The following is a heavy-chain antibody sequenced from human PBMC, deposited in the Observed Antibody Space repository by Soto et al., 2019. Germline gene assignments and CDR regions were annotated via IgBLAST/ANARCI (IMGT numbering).Heavy chain of an antibody. CDR3: SRGLGRRSNH. CDR2: INAGNGNT. D-gene: IGHD3-16*01. V-gene: IGHV1-3*01. J-gene: IGHJ4*02. CDR1: GYTFTSYA. Sequence: QVQLVQSGAEVQKPGASVKVSCKASGYTFTSYARHWVRQAPGHRLEWMGWINAGNGNTKCSQKFQGRVTMTRDTYASAADMELSILRSEDTAVSYLSRGLGRRSNHRGQGTLVTVST.